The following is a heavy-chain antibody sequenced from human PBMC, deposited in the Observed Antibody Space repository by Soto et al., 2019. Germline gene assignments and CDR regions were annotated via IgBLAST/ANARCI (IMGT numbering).Heavy chain of an antibody. CDR2: IIPIFGTG. CDR3: ARRYYNSSGYFDY. Sequence: QVQLVQSGAEVKKPGYSAKVACKASRGIFSKYVLNWVRQAPGQGLEWMGGIIPIFGTGNYAQKFQGRVTITADESTTTASMELRGLRSEDTAVYFCARRYYNSSGYFDYWGQGTLVTVSS. V-gene: IGHV1-69*01. CDR1: RGIFSKYV. D-gene: IGHD3-22*01. J-gene: IGHJ4*02.